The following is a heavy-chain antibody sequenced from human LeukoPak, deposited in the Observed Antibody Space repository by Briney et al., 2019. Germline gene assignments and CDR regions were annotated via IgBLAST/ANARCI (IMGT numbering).Heavy chain of an antibody. V-gene: IGHV1-69*04. CDR3: ARKDGYRDY. D-gene: IGHD5-24*01. CDR1: GYTFTSYG. CDR2: IIPILGIA. J-gene: IGHJ4*02. Sequence: GASVKVSCKASGYTFTSYGISWVRQAPGQGLEWMGRIIPILGIANYAQKFQGRVTITADKSTSTAYMELSSLRSEDTAVYYCARKDGYRDYWGQGTLVTVSS.